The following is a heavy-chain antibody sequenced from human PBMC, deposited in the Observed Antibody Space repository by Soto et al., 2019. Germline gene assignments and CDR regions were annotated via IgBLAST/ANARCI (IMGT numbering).Heavy chain of an antibody. V-gene: IGHV3-30*18. D-gene: IGHD3-3*01. CDR2: ISYDEYNK. CDR1: GFIFSSYG. Sequence: GGSLRLSCAASGFIFSSYGMHWVRQAPGKGLEWVTFISYDEYNKYYADSVRGRFTVSRDNSKDTLYLQMNSPTTDDTAIYYCAKKLEGGRGMDVWGQGTSVTSP. CDR3: AKKLEGGRGMDV. J-gene: IGHJ6*02.